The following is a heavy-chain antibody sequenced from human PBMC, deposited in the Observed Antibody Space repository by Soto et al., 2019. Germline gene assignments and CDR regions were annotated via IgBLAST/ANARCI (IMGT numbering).Heavy chain of an antibody. Sequence: EVQLVESGGGLVQPGGSLRLSCAASGFTFNNYNMNWVRQAPGKGLEWVSYISSSAIYYADSVNGRCTISRDNAKNSLYLQMNGLRAEDTAVYYGAREGSDWYNWFDPWGQGTLVTVSS. CDR1: GFTFNNYN. V-gene: IGHV3-48*01. D-gene: IGHD6-19*01. J-gene: IGHJ5*02. CDR3: AREGSDWYNWFDP. CDR2: ISSSAI.